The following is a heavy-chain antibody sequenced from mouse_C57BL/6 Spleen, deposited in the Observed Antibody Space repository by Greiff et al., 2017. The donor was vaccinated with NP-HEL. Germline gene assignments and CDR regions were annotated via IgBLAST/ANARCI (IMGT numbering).Heavy chain of an antibody. J-gene: IGHJ4*01. V-gene: IGHV1-75*01. D-gene: IGHD2-4*01. CDR3: SRGGYDYGAMDY. Sequence: VQGVESGPELVKPGASVKISCKASGYTFTDYYINWVKQRPGQGLEWIGWIFPGSGSTYYNEKFKGKATLTVDKSSSTAYMLLSSLSSEYSAVNLCSRGGYDYGAMDYWGQGTSVTVSS. CDR1: GYTFTDYY. CDR2: IFPGSGST.